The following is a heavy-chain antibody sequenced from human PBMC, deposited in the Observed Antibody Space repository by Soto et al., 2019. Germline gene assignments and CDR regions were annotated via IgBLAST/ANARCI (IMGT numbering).Heavy chain of an antibody. Sequence: QVQLQESGPGLVKPSETLSLTCTVSGGSISSYYWSWIRQSPGKGLEWIGYIHYSGSTKSNPSLKSRVTISVDTSRIKVSLKLSSVTAADSAVYFCARARYQLLHPYYYGMDVWGQGTTVTVSS. CDR3: ARARYQLLHPYYYGMDV. D-gene: IGHD2-2*01. CDR2: IHYSGST. V-gene: IGHV4-59*01. J-gene: IGHJ6*02. CDR1: GGSISSYY.